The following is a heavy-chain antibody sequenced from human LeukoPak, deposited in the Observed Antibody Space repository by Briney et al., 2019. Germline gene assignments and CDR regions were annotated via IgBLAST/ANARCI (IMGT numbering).Heavy chain of an antibody. J-gene: IGHJ4*02. CDR1: GFTFSSYS. D-gene: IGHD3-10*01. CDR2: ISSSSSYI. Sequence: GGSLRLSCAASGFTFSSYSMNWVRQAPGKGLEWVSSISSSSSYIYYADSVKGRFTISRDNAKNSLYLQMNSLRAEDTAVYYCARGLQLLWFGEIGYWSQGTLVTVSS. CDR3: ARGLQLLWFGEIGY. V-gene: IGHV3-21*01.